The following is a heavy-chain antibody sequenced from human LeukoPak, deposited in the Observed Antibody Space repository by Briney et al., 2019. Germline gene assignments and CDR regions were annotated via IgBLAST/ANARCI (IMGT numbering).Heavy chain of an antibody. Sequence: ASVKVSCKASGYTFTGHFMHWVRQAPGQGLGWMGWINPKGGGTNHPQKSQARATMTRDTSISTAYMELRRLRPDDTAVYYCARDLSRLAFYDSSGFDFDFWGQGTLVNVSS. D-gene: IGHD3-22*01. CDR1: GYTFTGHF. CDR3: ARDLSRLAFYDSSGFDFDF. V-gene: IGHV1-2*02. J-gene: IGHJ4*02. CDR2: INPKGGGT.